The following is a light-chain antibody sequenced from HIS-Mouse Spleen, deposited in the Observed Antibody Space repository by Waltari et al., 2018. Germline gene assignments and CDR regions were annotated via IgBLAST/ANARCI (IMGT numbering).Light chain of an antibody. CDR1: SSAVGSYTL. CDR2: EGS. Sequence: SALTQPASVSGSPGQSITIPCTGTSSAVGSYTLVPWYQQHPGKAPKLMIYEGSKRPSGVSNRFSGSKSGNTASLTISGLQAEDEADYYCCSYAGSSTWVFGGGTKLTVL. V-gene: IGLV2-23*01. CDR3: CSYAGSSTWV. J-gene: IGLJ3*02.